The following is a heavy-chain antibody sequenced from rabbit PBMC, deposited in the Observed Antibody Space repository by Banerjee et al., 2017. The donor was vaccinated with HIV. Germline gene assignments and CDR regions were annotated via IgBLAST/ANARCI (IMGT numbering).Heavy chain of an antibody. CDR3: AREKDGGAHGNVDL. J-gene: IGHJ6*01. Sequence: QEQLVEYGGDLVKPGASLTLTCKASGFSFSNKYVMCWVRQAPGKGLEWIACINTSSGNTVYASWAKGRFTISKASSTTVTLQMTSLTAADTATYFCAREKDGGAHGNVDLWGPGTLAPS. V-gene: IGHV1S45*01. CDR1: GFSFSNKYV. CDR2: INTSSGNT. D-gene: IGHD3-1*01.